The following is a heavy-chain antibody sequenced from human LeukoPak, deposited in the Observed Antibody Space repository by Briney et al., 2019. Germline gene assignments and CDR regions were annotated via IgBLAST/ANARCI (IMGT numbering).Heavy chain of an antibody. D-gene: IGHD2-2*01. Sequence: PSETLSLTCSVSSGSISNYYWSWLRQPPGKGLEWIGYIYYTGSTSYNPSLKSRVTTSVDTSKNQFSLRLSSVTAADTAVYYCARGRESDCSSTSCYDEFDYWGQGTLVTVSS. CDR1: SGSISNYY. J-gene: IGHJ4*02. CDR2: IYYTGST. CDR3: ARGRESDCSSTSCYDEFDY. V-gene: IGHV4-59*01.